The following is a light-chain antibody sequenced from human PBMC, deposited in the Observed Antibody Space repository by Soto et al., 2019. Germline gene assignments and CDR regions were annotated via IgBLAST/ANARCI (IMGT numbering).Light chain of an antibody. CDR1: QSVSSD. Sequence: VLSQSVASLSLPPGASVTLSCRASQSVSSDLAWYQQKPGQAPRLLIYDTSTRATGIPARISGTGSETDFTLTISSLQSEDFAIYYCQQYSKLPLTFGDGTKVDIK. V-gene: IGKV3-11*01. CDR3: QQYSKLPLT. CDR2: DTS. J-gene: IGKJ4*02.